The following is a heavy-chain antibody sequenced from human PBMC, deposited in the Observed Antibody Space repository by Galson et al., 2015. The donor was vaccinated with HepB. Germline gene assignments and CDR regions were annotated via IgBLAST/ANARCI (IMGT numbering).Heavy chain of an antibody. V-gene: IGHV4-38-2*02. D-gene: IGHD5-12*01. J-gene: IGHJ3*01. CDR3: ARDGPTMLLDF. Sequence: SGAEVKKPGESLKISCKGSGYSFTSYWIGWIRQPPGKGLEWIGGIYHSGTTSYSPSLQSRVTISVDTSTNQFSLNLTSVTAADTAVYYCARDGPTMLLDFWGQGTMVTVSS. CDR2: IYHSGTT. CDR1: GYSFTSYW.